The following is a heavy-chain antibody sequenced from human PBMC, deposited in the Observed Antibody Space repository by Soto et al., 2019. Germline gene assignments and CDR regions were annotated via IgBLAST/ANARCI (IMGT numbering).Heavy chain of an antibody. CDR2: IWYDGSNK. J-gene: IGHJ6*02. V-gene: IGHV3-33*01. CDR1: GFTFSSYG. CDR3: ARDSTKFSGYDYYYGMDV. Sequence: GGSLRLSCAASGFTFSSYGMHWVRQAPGKGLEWVAVIWYDGSNKYYADSVKGRFTISRDNSKNTLYLQMNSLRAEDTAVYYCARDSTKFSGYDYYYGMDVWGQGTTVTVSS. D-gene: IGHD5-12*01.